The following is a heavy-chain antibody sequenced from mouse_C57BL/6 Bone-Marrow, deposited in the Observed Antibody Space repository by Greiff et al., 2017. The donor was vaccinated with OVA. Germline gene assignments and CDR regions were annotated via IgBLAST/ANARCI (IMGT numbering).Heavy chain of an antibody. Sequence: EVQLKESGGGLVKPGGSLKLSCAASGFTFSDYGMHWVRQAPEKGLEWVAYISSGSSTIYYADTVKGRFTISRDNAKNTMFLQMTSLRSEDTAMYYCARGLLSYFDYWGQGTTLTVSS. J-gene: IGHJ2*01. D-gene: IGHD2-3*01. CDR2: ISSGSSTI. CDR3: ARGLLSYFDY. V-gene: IGHV5-17*01. CDR1: GFTFSDYG.